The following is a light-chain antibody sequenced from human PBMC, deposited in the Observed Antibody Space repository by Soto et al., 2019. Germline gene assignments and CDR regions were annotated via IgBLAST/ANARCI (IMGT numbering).Light chain of an antibody. V-gene: IGKV2-28*01. J-gene: IGKJ2*01. CDR2: LGS. Sequence: DIVMTQSPLSLPVTPGEPASISCRSSQSLLHSNGYNYLDWYLQKPGQSPQLLIYLGSNRAYGVTDRFSGSGSGTYCTLKISRVEAEDVGVYYGMQALQTPLYTFGQGTKLEIK. CDR3: MQALQTPLYT. CDR1: QSLLHSNGYNY.